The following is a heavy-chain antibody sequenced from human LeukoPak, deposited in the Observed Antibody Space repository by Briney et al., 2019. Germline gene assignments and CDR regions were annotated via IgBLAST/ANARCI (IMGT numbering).Heavy chain of an antibody. CDR3: ARDFWSGHSGVYYYYMYV. CDR1: GYTFTSYG. D-gene: IGHD3-3*01. V-gene: IGHV1-18*01. J-gene: IGHJ6*03. Sequence: ASVKASFKASGYTFTSYGISWVRQAPGQGLEWMGWITAYNDNTYYAQKLQGRVTMTTDTSTSTAYMELRSLRSDDTAVYYCARDFWSGHSGVYYYYMYVWGKGTTVIVSS. CDR2: ITAYNDNT.